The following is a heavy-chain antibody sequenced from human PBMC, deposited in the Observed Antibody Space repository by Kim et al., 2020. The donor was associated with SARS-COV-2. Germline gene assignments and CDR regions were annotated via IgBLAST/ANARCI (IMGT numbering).Heavy chain of an antibody. Sequence: GGSLRLSCSASGFSFGDSYMSWIRQAPGKGLEWISYISSSSRYSKYADSIKDRFTVSRDNAKNSLYLQMSSLRADDTGVYYCARGLGDSSGYPDFDFWG. CDR3: ARGLGDSSGYPDFDF. CDR1: GFSFGDSY. J-gene: IGHJ4*01. CDR2: ISSSSRYS. V-gene: IGHV3-11*03. D-gene: IGHD3-22*01.